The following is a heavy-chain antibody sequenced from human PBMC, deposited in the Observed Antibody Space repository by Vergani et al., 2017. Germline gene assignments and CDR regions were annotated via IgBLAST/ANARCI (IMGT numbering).Heavy chain of an antibody. CDR3: AREGWWNCVWFDP. CDR2: INAGNGNT. V-gene: IGHV1-3*01. J-gene: IGHJ5*02. D-gene: IGHD1-7*01. CDR1: GYTFTSYA. Sequence: QVQLVQSGAEVKKPGASVKVSCKASGYTFTSYAMHWVRQAPGQRIEWMGWINAGNGNTKYSQKFQGRVTITRDTSASTGYMQLSSLRSEDTAVYYCAREGWWNCVWFDPWGQGTLVTVSS.